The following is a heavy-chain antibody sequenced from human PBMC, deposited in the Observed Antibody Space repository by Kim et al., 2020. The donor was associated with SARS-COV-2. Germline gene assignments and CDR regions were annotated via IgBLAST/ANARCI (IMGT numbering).Heavy chain of an antibody. CDR3: ARGRPPPPRDGYNGAYFDY. V-gene: IGHV1-18*01. CDR1: GYTFTSYG. D-gene: IGHD2-8*01. CDR2: ISAYNGNT. J-gene: IGHJ4*02. Sequence: ASVKVSCKASGYTFTSYGISWVRQAPGQGLEWMGWISAYNGNTNYAQKLQGRVTMTTDTSTSTAYMELRSLRSDDTAVYYCARGRPPPPRDGYNGAYFDYWGQGTLVTVSS.